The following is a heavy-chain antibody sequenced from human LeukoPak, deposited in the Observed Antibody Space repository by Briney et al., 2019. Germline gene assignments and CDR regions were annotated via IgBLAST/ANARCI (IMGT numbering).Heavy chain of an antibody. J-gene: IGHJ3*01. CDR1: GSTFTNAW. CDR2: IKSKSDGGTT. Sequence: GGSLRLSCAASGSTFTNAWMNWVRQAPGKGLEWVGRIKSKSDGGTTDYAAPVKGRFTISRDDPKITLYLQMNSLKTEDTAVHYCAHGLWHYDAFDVWGQGTMVTVSS. V-gene: IGHV3-15*01. D-gene: IGHD3-10*01. CDR3: AHGLWHYDAFDV.